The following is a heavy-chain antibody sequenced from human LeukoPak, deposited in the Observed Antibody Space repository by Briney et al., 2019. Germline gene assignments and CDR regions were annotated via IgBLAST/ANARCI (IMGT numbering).Heavy chain of an antibody. Sequence: ASVKVSCKASGYTFTGYYMHWVRQAPGQGLEWMGWINPNSGGTNYAQKFQDRVTMTRDTSISTAYMELSRLRSDDTAVYYCAREGAPYGDYRWFDPWGQGTLVTVSS. J-gene: IGHJ5*02. CDR2: INPNSGGT. CDR1: GYTFTGYY. D-gene: IGHD4-17*01. V-gene: IGHV1-2*02. CDR3: AREGAPYGDYRWFDP.